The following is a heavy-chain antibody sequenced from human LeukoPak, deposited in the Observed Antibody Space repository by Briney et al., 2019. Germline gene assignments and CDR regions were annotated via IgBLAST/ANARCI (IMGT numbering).Heavy chain of an antibody. D-gene: IGHD5-12*01. J-gene: IGHJ4*02. Sequence: PGGSLRLSCAASGFTFSSYSTNWVRQAPGKGLEWVSSISSSSSYIYYADSVKGRFTISRDNAKNSLYLQMNSLRAEDTAVYYCAKERGYSGYDLRHWGQGTLVTVSS. CDR3: AKERGYSGYDLRH. CDR2: ISSSSSYI. V-gene: IGHV3-21*04. CDR1: GFTFSSYS.